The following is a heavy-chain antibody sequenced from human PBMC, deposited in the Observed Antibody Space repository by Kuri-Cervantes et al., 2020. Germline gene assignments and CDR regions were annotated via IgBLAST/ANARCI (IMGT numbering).Heavy chain of an antibody. D-gene: IGHD6-6*01. V-gene: IGHV4-59*12. Sequence: GSLRPSCTVSGGSISSYYWSWIRQPPGKGLDWIGYIYYSGSANYNPSPKSRVTISVDTSKNQFSLKLSSVTAADTAVYYCASQRRRKQRVPYYYYYMDVWGKGTTVTVSS. CDR1: GGSISSYY. CDR3: ASQRRRKQRVPYYYYYMDV. J-gene: IGHJ6*03. CDR2: IYYSGSA.